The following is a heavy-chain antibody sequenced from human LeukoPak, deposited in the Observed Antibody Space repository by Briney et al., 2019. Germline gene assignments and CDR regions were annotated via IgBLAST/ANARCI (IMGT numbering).Heavy chain of an antibody. CDR3: AKSHSEVQRGYFDC. D-gene: IGHD1-1*01. Sequence: PGGSLRLSCAASGFTFSSSAMTWVRQAPGKGLEWVSTVSDSGDNTYYADSVKGRFTISSYNSKDPLYLQMSSLRAEDAAVYYCAKSHSEVQRGYFDCWGQGTLVTVSS. J-gene: IGHJ4*02. CDR1: GFTFSSSA. CDR2: VSDSGDNT. V-gene: IGHV3-23*01.